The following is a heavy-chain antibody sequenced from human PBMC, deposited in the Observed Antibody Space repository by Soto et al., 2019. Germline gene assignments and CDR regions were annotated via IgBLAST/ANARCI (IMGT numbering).Heavy chain of an antibody. CDR3: PKARGSSTPAPGSY. V-gene: IGHV3-23*01. CDR2: ISGSGGDT. CDR1: GFTVLTYV. Sequence: EVQLLESGGGLVQPGVSLRLFCAASGFTVLTYVMRWVRQALGKGLEWGSVISGSGGDTDYADSVKGRFTISRDNSKNTLSLQMNSLRAEDTAVYYCPKARGSSTPAPGSYWGQGTQVIVSS. D-gene: IGHD2-2*01. J-gene: IGHJ1*01.